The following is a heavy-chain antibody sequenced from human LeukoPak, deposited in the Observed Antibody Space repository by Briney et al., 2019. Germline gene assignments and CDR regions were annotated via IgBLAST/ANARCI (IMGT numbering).Heavy chain of an antibody. CDR2: ITPNADRA. D-gene: IGHD3-22*01. V-gene: IGHV3-23*01. CDR3: AIMHGYYDGSGYWVQ. CDR1: GFTFGSYG. J-gene: IGHJ1*01. Sequence: PGGSLRLSCAASGFTFGSYGMSWVRQAPGRGLEWVSFITPNADRAFYADSVEGRFTISRDNPRNTLYMQMNSLRDADTAVYYCAIMHGYYDGSGYWVQWGQGTLVTVSS.